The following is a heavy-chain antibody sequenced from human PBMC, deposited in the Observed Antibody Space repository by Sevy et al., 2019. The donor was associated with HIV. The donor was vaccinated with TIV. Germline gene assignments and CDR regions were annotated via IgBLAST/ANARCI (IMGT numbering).Heavy chain of an antibody. V-gene: IGHV3-23*01. CDR2: ISGSGAST. J-gene: IGHJ4*02. Sequence: GGSLRLSCATSGFTFRSYVMSWVRQAPGKRLEWVSIISGSGASTNYADSVKGRFTISRDNSKNTLYLQMNSLRAEDTAVYYCAKRKMSGWYNLDYSGQGTLVTVSS. CDR3: AKRKMSGWYNLDY. D-gene: IGHD6-19*01. CDR1: GFTFRSYV.